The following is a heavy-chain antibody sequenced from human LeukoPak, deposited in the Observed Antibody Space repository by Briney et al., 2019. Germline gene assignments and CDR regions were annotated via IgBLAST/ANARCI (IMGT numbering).Heavy chain of an antibody. Sequence: GASVKVSCKASGGTFSSYAISWVRQAPGQGLEWMGRINPNSGGTNYAQKFQGRATMTRDTSISTAYMELSRLRSDDTAVYYCARELEPGPYYYYYGMDVWGQGTTVTVSS. D-gene: IGHD1-1*01. CDR2: INPNSGGT. CDR3: ARELEPGPYYYYYGMDV. V-gene: IGHV1-2*06. CDR1: GGTFSSYA. J-gene: IGHJ6*02.